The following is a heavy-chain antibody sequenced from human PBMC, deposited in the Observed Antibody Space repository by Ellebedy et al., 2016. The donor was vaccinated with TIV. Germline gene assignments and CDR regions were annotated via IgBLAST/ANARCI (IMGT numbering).Heavy chain of an antibody. CDR3: ARGGYSYGTTFDY. CDR1: GGSISSYY. Sequence: MPSETLSLTCTVSGGSISSYYWSWIRQPAGKGLEGIGSIYTSGSTTYNPSLPSRITMSVDTSKNQFALKLSSVTAADTAVYYCARGGYSYGTTFDYWGQGTLVTVSS. CDR2: IYTSGST. D-gene: IGHD5-18*01. J-gene: IGHJ4*02. V-gene: IGHV4-4*07.